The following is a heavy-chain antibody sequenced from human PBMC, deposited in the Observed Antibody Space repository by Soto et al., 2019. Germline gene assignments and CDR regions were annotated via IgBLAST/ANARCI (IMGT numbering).Heavy chain of an antibody. J-gene: IGHJ6*02. D-gene: IGHD4-17*01. Sequence: GGSLRPSCAASGFTFGSYGMHWVRQAPGKGLEWVAVISYDGSNKYYADSVKGRFTISRDNSKNTLYLQMNSLRAEDTAVYYCAKDSTPTVTTFWYYYYGMDVWGQGTTVTVSS. CDR1: GFTFGSYG. V-gene: IGHV3-30*18. CDR2: ISYDGSNK. CDR3: AKDSTPTVTTFWYYYYGMDV.